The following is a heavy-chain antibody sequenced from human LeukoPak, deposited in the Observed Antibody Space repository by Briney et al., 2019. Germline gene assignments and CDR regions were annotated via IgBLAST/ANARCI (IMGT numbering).Heavy chain of an antibody. CDR2: FSATDGSA. Sequence: GGSLRLSCAASEFTVSSYGMTWVRQAPGKGLEWVSAFSATDGSAQYAESVRGRFTISRDNSKNSLYLQMNSLRDEDTAVYFCAKARIAAAGTGAFVVWGQGTMVTVSS. CDR3: AKARIAAAGTGAFVV. V-gene: IGHV3-23*01. D-gene: IGHD6-13*01. CDR1: EFTVSSYG. J-gene: IGHJ3*01.